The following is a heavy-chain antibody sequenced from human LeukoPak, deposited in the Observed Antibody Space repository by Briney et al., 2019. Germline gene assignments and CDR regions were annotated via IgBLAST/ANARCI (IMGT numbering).Heavy chain of an antibody. J-gene: IGHJ4*02. CDR3: TTLYGSGSYYFDY. D-gene: IGHD3-10*01. V-gene: IGHV3-15*01. Sequence: GGSLRLSCAASGSTFSNAWMSWVRQAPGKGLEWVGRIKSKTDGGTTDYAAPVKGRFTISRGDSKNTLYLQMNSLKTEDTAVYYCTTLYGSGSYYFDYWGQGTLVTVSS. CDR1: GSTFSNAW. CDR2: IKSKTDGGTT.